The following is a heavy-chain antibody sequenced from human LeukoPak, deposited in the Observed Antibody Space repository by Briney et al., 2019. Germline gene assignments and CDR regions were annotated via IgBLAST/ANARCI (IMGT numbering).Heavy chain of an antibody. J-gene: IGHJ2*01. CDR2: ISSTSTYI. D-gene: IGHD6-19*01. V-gene: IGHV3-21*01. Sequence: GGALRLSCAASGFAFNTYTMNWVRQAPGKGLEWVSLISSTSTYIYYADSVKGRFTISRDNAKNSLFLQMNSLRVDDTALYYCARTSSGWAPLQPAWHFDLWGRGTLVTVSS. CDR1: GFAFNTYT. CDR3: ARTSSGWAPLQPAWHFDL.